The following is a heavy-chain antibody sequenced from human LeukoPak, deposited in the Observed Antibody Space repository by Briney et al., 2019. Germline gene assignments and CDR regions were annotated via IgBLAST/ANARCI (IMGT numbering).Heavy chain of an antibody. D-gene: IGHD2-2*02. CDR3: ARVGRVSCSSSSCSTGGGNY. V-gene: IGHV1-18*01. CDR1: GYTFTSYG. CDR2: ISAYNGNT. J-gene: IGHJ4*02. Sequence: ASVKVSCKASGYTFTSYGISWVRQAPGQGLEWMGWISAYNGNTNYAQKLQGRVTMTTDTSTSTAYMELRSLRSDDTAVYYCARVGRVSCSSSSCSTGGGNYWGQGTLVTVSS.